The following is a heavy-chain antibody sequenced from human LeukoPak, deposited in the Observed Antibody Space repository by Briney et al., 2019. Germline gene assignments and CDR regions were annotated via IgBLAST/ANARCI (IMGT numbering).Heavy chain of an antibody. CDR1: GFTFDDYT. CDR3: EKGKRRDRFLFNI. CDR2: ISWDGGST. D-gene: IGHD2/OR15-2a*01. V-gene: IGHV3-43*01. Sequence: PGGSLRLSCAASGFTFDDYTMHWVRQAPGKGLEWVSLISWDGGSTYYADSVKGRFTISRDNSKNSLYLQMNSLRTEDTALYYCEKGKRRDRFLFNIGGQGKMVTVSS. J-gene: IGHJ3*02.